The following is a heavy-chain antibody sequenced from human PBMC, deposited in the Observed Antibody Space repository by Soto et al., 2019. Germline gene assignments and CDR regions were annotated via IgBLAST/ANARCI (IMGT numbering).Heavy chain of an antibody. CDR2: ISYDGGNI. V-gene: IGHV3-30*18. Sequence: PGGSLRLSCEASGFAFRSYAMHWVRQAPGKGLEWVGVISYDGGNIYYADSVKGRFTISRDNSKNMLYVQVNSLRPEDTAVYYCAKGILSATIGPYAMDVWGQGTTVTVSS. CDR1: GFAFRSYA. J-gene: IGHJ6*02. D-gene: IGHD3-16*01. CDR3: AKGILSATIGPYAMDV.